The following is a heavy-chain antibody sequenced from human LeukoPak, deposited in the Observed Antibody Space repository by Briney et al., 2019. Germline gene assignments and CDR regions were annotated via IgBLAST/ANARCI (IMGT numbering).Heavy chain of an antibody. Sequence: GASVKVSCKASGYTFTSYYMHWVRQAPGQGLEWMGIINPSGADTSHAPKFQGRVTMTRDTSTSTAYMELNSLRSEDTAVYYCAVGATDYWGQGTLVTVSS. CDR1: GYTFTSYY. D-gene: IGHD1-26*01. CDR3: AVGATDY. V-gene: IGHV1-46*03. J-gene: IGHJ4*02. CDR2: INPSGADT.